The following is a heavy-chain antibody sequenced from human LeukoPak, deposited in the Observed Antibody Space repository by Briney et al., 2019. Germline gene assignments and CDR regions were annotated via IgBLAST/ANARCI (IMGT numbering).Heavy chain of an antibody. CDR1: GFTVSSNY. CDR3: ARVTGSGSYYIDY. D-gene: IGHD3-10*01. J-gene: IGHJ4*02. Sequence: GGSLRLSCAASGFTVSSNYMSWVRQAPGKGLEWVSVIYSGGSTYYADSVKGRFTSSRDNSKNTLYLQMNSLRAEDTAVYYCARVTGSGSYYIDYWGQGTLVTVSS. V-gene: IGHV3-53*01. CDR2: IYSGGST.